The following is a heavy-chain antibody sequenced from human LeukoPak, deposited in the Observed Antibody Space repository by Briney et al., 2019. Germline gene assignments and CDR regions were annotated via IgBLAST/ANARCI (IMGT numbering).Heavy chain of an antibody. V-gene: IGHV1-18*01. J-gene: IGHJ4*02. CDR2: VSPYNGKT. CDR3: ARQVDIRMALPDY. D-gene: IGHD5-12*01. Sequence: ASVKVSCKASGYIFTTYDITWVRQAPGQGLEWMGWVSPYNGKTNYAQKLQGRLTLTTDTSTRTAYMELRSLRSDDTAVYYCARQVDIRMALPDYWGQGTLVTVSS. CDR1: GYIFTTYD.